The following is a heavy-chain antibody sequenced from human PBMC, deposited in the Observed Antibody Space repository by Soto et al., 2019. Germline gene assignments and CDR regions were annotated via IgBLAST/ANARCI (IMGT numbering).Heavy chain of an antibody. CDR1: GFTFSSYA. V-gene: IGHV3-23*01. CDR3: AKPRSSGYYSTKDYFDY. D-gene: IGHD3-22*01. J-gene: IGHJ4*02. Sequence: EVQLLESGGGLVQPGGSLRLSCAASGFTFSSYAMSWVRQAPGKGLEWVSAISGSGGSTYYADSVKGRFTISRDNSKNTLYLQMNSLRAEDTAVYYCAKPRSSGYYSTKDYFDYWGQGTLVTVSS. CDR2: ISGSGGST.